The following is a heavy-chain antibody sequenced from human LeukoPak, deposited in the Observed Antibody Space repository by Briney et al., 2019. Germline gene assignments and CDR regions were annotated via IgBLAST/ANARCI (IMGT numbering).Heavy chain of an antibody. J-gene: IGHJ4*02. D-gene: IGHD5-24*01. CDR1: GFTFSYFT. Sequence: PGGSLRLSCAASGFTFSYFTMSWVRQAPGGGLEWVSAISGSADTTYYADSVKGRFTISRDNSKNTLYLQMNSLKTEDTAVYYCTTDALGPVVEMTLFDYWGQGTLVTVSS. CDR3: TTDALGPVVEMTLFDY. V-gene: IGHV3-23*01. CDR2: ISGSADTT.